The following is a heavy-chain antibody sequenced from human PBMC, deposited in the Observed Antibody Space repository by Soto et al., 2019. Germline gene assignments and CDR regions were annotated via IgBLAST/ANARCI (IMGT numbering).Heavy chain of an antibody. J-gene: IGHJ4*02. CDR3: ARVRSINRCSGGSCYAASAARYFDY. D-gene: IGHD2-15*01. CDR2: INHSGST. CDR1: GGSFRGFD. Sequence: SETLSLTWAVYGGSFRGFDWSWIRQTTGKGLEWIGEINHSGSTNYNPSLKSRVTISVDKSKNQFSLKLSSVTAADTAVYYCARVRSINRCSGGSCYAASAARYFDYWGQGTLLTVSS. V-gene: IGHV4-34*01.